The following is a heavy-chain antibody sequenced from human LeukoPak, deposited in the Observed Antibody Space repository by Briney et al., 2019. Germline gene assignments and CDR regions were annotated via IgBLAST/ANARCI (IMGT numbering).Heavy chain of an antibody. Sequence: GGSLRLSCAASGFTFSSYAMHWVRQAPGKGLEWVAVISYDGSNKYYADSVKGRFTISRDNAKNSVYLQMSSLRAEDTAVYYCTRDYSGNDHGIDNWGQGTLVTVSS. CDR1: GFTFSSYA. V-gene: IGHV3-30-3*01. CDR2: ISYDGSNK. J-gene: IGHJ4*02. CDR3: TRDYSGNDHGIDN. D-gene: IGHD5-12*01.